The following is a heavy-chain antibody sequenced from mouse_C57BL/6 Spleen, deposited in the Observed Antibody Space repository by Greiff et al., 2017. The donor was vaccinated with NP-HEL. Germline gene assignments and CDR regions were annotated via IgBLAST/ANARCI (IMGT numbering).Heavy chain of an antibody. Sequence: EVTLVESGGGLVKPGGSLKLSCAASGFTFSDYGMHWVRQAPEKGLEWVAYISSGSSTIYYADTVKGRFTISRDNAKNTLFLQMTSLRSEDTAMYYWARRTYWYFDVWGTGTTVTVSS. V-gene: IGHV5-17*01. CDR2: ISSGSSTI. CDR1: GFTFSDYG. J-gene: IGHJ1*03. CDR3: ARRTYWYFDV.